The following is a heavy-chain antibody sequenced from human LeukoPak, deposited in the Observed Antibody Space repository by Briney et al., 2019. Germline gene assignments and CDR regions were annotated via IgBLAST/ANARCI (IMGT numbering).Heavy chain of an antibody. D-gene: IGHD2-8*01. CDR3: ARGRRYCTNGVCYGPWFDP. J-gene: IGHJ5*02. Sequence: SETLSLTCTVSGGSISSYYWSWIRQPPGKGLEWIGYIYYNGSTNYNPSLKSRVTISVDTSKNQFSLKLSSVTAADTAVYYCARGRRYCTNGVCYGPWFDPWGQGTLVTVSS. CDR2: IYYNGST. CDR1: GGSISSYY. V-gene: IGHV4-59*12.